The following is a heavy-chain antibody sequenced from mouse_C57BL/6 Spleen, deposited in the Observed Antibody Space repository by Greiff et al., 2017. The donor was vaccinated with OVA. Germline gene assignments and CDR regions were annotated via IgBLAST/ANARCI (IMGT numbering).Heavy chain of an antibody. Sequence: EVQLVESGGGLVQPGGSLSLSCAASGFTFTDYYMSWVRQPPGKALEWLGFIRNKANGYTTEYSASVKGRFTISRDNSQSILYLQMNALRAEDSATYYCARSLIVPHGYFDVWGTGTTVTVSS. V-gene: IGHV7-3*01. CDR2: IRNKANGYTT. CDR3: ARSLIVPHGYFDV. D-gene: IGHD2-12*01. J-gene: IGHJ1*03. CDR1: GFTFTDYY.